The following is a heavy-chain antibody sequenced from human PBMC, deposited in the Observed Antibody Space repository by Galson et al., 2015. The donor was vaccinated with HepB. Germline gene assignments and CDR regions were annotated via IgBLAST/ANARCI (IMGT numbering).Heavy chain of an antibody. CDR3: AKDTGPIVVVPAASRGDYYYMDV. CDR1: GFTFDDYA. V-gene: IGHV3-9*01. D-gene: IGHD2-2*01. CDR2: ISWNSVSI. Sequence: SLRLSCAASGFTFDDYAMHWVRQAPGKGLEWVSGISWNSVSIVYADSVKGRFTISRDNAKNSLYLQMNSLRAEDTALYYCAKDTGPIVVVPAASRGDYYYMDVWGKGTTVTVSS. J-gene: IGHJ6*03.